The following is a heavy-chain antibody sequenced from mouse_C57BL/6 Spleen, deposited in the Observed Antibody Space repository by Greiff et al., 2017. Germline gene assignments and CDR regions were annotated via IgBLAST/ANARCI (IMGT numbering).Heavy chain of an antibody. Sequence: EVKLMESGPGLVKPSQSLSLTCSVTGYSITSGYYWNWIRQFPGNKLEWMGYISYDGSNNYNPSLKNRISITRDTSKNQFFLKLNSVTTEDTATYYCARVGSSHWYFDVWGTGTTVTVSS. D-gene: IGHD1-1*01. CDR2: ISYDGSN. CDR1: GYSITSGYY. J-gene: IGHJ1*03. CDR3: ARVGSSHWYFDV. V-gene: IGHV3-6*01.